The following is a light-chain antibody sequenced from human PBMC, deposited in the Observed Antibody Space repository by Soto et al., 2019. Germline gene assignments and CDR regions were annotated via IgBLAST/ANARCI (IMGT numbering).Light chain of an antibody. CDR3: SSYTSSSTRV. Sequence: QSALTQPASVSGSPGQSITISCTGTSSDVGGYNYVSWYQQHPGKAPKVMIYDVVKRPSGVSNRFSGSKSGNTASLTISGLQAEDEGDYYCSSYTSSSTRVFGGGTKVTVL. CDR2: DVV. CDR1: SSDVGGYNY. V-gene: IGLV2-14*03. J-gene: IGLJ2*01.